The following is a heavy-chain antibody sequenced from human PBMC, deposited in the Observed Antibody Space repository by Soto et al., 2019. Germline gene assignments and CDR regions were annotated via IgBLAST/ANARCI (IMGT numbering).Heavy chain of an antibody. V-gene: IGHV4-59*08. J-gene: IGHJ4*02. CDR2: IYYSGST. Sequence: ASETLSLTCTVSGGSISSYYWSWIRQPPGKGLEWIGYIYYSGSTNYNPSLKSRVTISVDTSKNQFSLKLSSVTAADTAVYYCARHRYSSGWGKGYFDDWGQGTRVTVAS. D-gene: IGHD6-19*01. CDR3: ARHRYSSGWGKGYFDD. CDR1: GGSISSYY.